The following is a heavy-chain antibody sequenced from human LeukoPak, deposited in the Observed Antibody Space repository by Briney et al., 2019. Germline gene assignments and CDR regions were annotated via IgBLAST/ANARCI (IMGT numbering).Heavy chain of an antibody. V-gene: IGHV3-11*04. D-gene: IGHD3-3*01. CDR1: GFTLSDYY. CDR3: ARVAEFWSGYIYYYYMDV. Sequence: GGSLRLSCAASGFTLSDYYMSWIRQAPGKGLEWVSYISNSGSTIYYADSVKGRFTISRDNAKNSLYLQMNSLRAEDTAVYYCARVAEFWSGYIYYYYMDVWGKGTTVTVSS. CDR2: ISNSGSTI. J-gene: IGHJ6*03.